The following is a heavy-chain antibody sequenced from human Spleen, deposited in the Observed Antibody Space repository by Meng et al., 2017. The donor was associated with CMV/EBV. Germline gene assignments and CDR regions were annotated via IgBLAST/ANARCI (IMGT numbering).Heavy chain of an antibody. Sequence: VSCSASGYTFTSHGITWVRQAPGQGLEWMGWISPSIGSTNYAQRLEGRVTMTTDRSTTTAYLELKSLRYDDTAVYFCARGTGIFDYWGQGTLVTVSS. D-gene: IGHD7-27*01. CDR3: ARGTGIFDY. CDR1: GYTFTSHG. CDR2: ISPSIGST. J-gene: IGHJ4*02. V-gene: IGHV1-18*04.